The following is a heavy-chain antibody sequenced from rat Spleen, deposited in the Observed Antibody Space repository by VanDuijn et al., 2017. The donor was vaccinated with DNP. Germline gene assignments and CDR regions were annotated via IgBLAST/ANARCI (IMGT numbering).Heavy chain of an antibody. CDR1: GFIFSNYW. D-gene: IGHD1-2*01. CDR2: ISNTVDST. CDR3: TSSPHIRTAAPFDY. V-gene: IGHV5-31*01. Sequence: EVQLVESGGGPVQPGRFLKLSCVASGFIFSNYWMTWIRQAPGKGLEWVASISNTVDSTYYSDSVKGRFSISRDNVKSTLYLQVTSMRSEDTATYYFTSSPHIRTAAPFDYWGQGVMVTGSS. J-gene: IGHJ2*01.